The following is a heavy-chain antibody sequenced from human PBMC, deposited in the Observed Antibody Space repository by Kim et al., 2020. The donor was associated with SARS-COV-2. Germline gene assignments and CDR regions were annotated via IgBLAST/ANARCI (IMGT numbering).Heavy chain of an antibody. J-gene: IGHJ4*02. V-gene: IGHV3-74*01. Sequence: ADSVKGRFTISRDNAKSTLYLQMNSLRAEDTAVYYCARRQFTSGWYYFDYWGQGTLVTVSS. CDR3: ARRQFTSGWYYFDY. D-gene: IGHD6-19*01.